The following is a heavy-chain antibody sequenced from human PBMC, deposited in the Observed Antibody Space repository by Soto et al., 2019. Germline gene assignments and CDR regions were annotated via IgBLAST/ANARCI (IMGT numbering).Heavy chain of an antibody. CDR2: MNPNSGNT. CDR3: ARVGSTSWY. J-gene: IGHJ4*02. CDR1: GYTFTSYD. D-gene: IGHD6-6*01. Sequence: ASVKVSCKASGYTFTSYDINWVRQATGQGLEWMGWMNPNSGNTGYAQKFQGRFTISRDNAKNTLYLQMNSLRAEDTAVYYCARVGSTSWYWGQGTLVTVSS. V-gene: IGHV1-8*01.